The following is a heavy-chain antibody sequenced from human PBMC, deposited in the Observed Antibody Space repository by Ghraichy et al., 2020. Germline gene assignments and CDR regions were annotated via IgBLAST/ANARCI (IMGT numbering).Heavy chain of an antibody. V-gene: IGHV3-7*01. Sequence: GGSLRLSCAASGFIFSGYWMRWVRQAPRKGPEWVANIKKDGSEKYYVDSVKGRFTISRDNAKNSLYLQMNSLRAEDTAVYYCARDLGGGWYFDNWGQGALVTVSS. D-gene: IGHD6-19*01. CDR2: IKKDGSEK. CDR3: ARDLGGGWYFDN. CDR1: GFIFSGYW. J-gene: IGHJ4*02.